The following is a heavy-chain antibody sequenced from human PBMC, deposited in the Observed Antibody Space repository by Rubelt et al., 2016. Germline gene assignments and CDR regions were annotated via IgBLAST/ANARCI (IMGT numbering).Heavy chain of an antibody. CDR3: ATDPVEATTVRHFDY. CDR2: LSGSGGDT. D-gene: IGHD1-26*01. CDR1: NYA. V-gene: IGHV3-23*01. J-gene: IGHJ4*02. Sequence: NYAMNWVRQAPGKGLEWVSALSGSGGDTFHADSVKGRFTISRDNSKNTLFLHMNSLRGEDTAVYYCATDPVEATTVRHFDYWGQGTLVTVSS.